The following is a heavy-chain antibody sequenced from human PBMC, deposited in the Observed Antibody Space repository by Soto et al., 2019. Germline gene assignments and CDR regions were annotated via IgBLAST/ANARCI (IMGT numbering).Heavy chain of an antibody. CDR3: AKSSRQYASAIQAFFGP. Sequence: GRSLRLSCAASGFTFSSYAMSWVRQAPGTGLEWVSAISGSGRSTYYADSANGRITISRDNSTNTLYLQMTSLRAEVTAVYYCAKSSRQYASAIQAFFGPWGLGTLVTVSS. V-gene: IGHV3-23*01. CDR1: GFTFSSYA. D-gene: IGHD2-2*01. J-gene: IGHJ5*02. CDR2: ISGSGRST.